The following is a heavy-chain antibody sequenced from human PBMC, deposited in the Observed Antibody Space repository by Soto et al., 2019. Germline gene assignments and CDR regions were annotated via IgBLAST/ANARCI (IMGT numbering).Heavy chain of an antibody. J-gene: IGHJ6*02. V-gene: IGHV1-46*01. CDR3: ASPEVPICIAAAKAYYDGMDV. CDR2: INPSGGST. CDR1: GYTFTSYY. D-gene: IGHD6-13*01. Sequence: GASVKVSCKASGYTFTSYYMHWVRQAPGQGLEWMGIINPSGGSTSYAQKFQGRVTMTRDTSTSTVYMELSSLRSEDTAVYYCASPEVPICIAAAKAYYDGMDVWGQGTTVTVSS.